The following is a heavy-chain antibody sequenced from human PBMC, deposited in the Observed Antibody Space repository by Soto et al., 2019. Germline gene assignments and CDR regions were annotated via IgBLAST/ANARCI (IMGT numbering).Heavy chain of an antibody. V-gene: IGHV3-23*01. J-gene: IGHJ5*02. D-gene: IGHD3-10*01. CDR2: ISGSGGST. CDR1: GFTFTNFG. CDR3: AKDAARIIFTADWFDP. Sequence: PGGSLRLSCVASGFTFTNFGMSWARQAPGKGLEWVSAISGSGGSTYYAESVKGRFTISRDNSKNTLFLQMNSLRAEDTAVYYCAKDAARIIFTADWFDPWGQGTLVTVSS.